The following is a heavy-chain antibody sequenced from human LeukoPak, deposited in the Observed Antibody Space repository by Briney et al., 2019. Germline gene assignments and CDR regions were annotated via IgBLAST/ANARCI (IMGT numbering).Heavy chain of an antibody. J-gene: IGHJ5*02. CDR1: GFTFSSYS. V-gene: IGHV3-21*01. CDR3: TAENWFDP. Sequence: PGGSLRLSXAASGFTFSSYSMNWVRQTPGKGLEWVSSISSSSSYIYYADSVKGRFTISRDNAKNSLYLQMNSLRAEDTAVYYCTAENWFDPWGQGTLVTVSS. CDR2: ISSSSSYI.